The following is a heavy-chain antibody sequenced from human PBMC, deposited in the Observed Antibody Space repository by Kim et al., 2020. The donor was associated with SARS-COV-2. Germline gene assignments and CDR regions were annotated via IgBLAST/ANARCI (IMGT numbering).Heavy chain of an antibody. D-gene: IGHD3-9*01. V-gene: IGHV3-7*01. CDR3: ARVQHYDIFTGYYTSFDY. CDR2: IKQDGSEK. J-gene: IGHJ4*02. CDR1: GFTFSSYW. Sequence: GGSLRLSCAASGFTFSSYWMSWVRQAPGKGLEWVANIKQDGSEKYYVDSVKGRFTISRDNAKNSLYLQMNSLRAEDTAVYYCARVQHYDIFTGYYTSFDYWGQGTLVTVSS.